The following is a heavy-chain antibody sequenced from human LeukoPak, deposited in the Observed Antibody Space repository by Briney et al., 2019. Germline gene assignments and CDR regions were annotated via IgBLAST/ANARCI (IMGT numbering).Heavy chain of an antibody. D-gene: IGHD3-10*02. Sequence: ASVKVSCKASGYTFTGYYIHWVRQAPGQGLEWMGWINPNSDGTNYAQKFQGRVTMTSDTSISTAYMELSGLRSDDTAFYYCARDLNVYPYYFDFWGQGTLVTVSS. CDR1: GYTFTGYY. CDR3: ARDLNVYPYYFDF. V-gene: IGHV1-2*02. J-gene: IGHJ4*02. CDR2: INPNSDGT.